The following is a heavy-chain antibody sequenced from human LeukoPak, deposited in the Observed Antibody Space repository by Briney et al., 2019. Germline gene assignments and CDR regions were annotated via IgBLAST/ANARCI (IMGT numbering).Heavy chain of an antibody. CDR2: INTYNANT. CDR3: ARDSRPSYDSSGYYYFDY. D-gene: IGHD3-22*01. CDR1: GYTFTNYG. Sequence: ASVKVSCKASGYTFTNYGISWVRQAPGQGLEWMGWINTYNANTNYVQKFQGRVTMTRDTSTSTVYMELSSLRSEDTAVYYCARDSRPSYDSSGYYYFDYWGQGTLVTVSS. J-gene: IGHJ4*02. V-gene: IGHV1-18*01.